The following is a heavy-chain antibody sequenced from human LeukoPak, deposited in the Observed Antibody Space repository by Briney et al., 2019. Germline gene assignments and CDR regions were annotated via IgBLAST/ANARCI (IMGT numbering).Heavy chain of an antibody. CDR1: GGSISSYY. D-gene: IGHD5-18*01. J-gene: IGHJ4*02. Sequence: SETLSLTCTVSGGSISSYYWSWIRQPPGKGLEWIGYISYSGTTNYNPSLKSRVTISVDTSKNQISLKLNSVTAADTAVYYCAREIQLWTHYFDYWGQGTLVTVSS. CDR2: ISYSGTT. V-gene: IGHV4-59*01. CDR3: AREIQLWTHYFDY.